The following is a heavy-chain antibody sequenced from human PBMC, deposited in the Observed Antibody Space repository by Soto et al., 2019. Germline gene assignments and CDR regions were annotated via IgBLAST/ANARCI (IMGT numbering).Heavy chain of an antibody. CDR2: IYYSGST. CDR3: ARAGGDYYDSSGYYSLDY. CDR1: GVSISSDY. J-gene: IGHJ4*02. Sequence: PPETRARTCTVSGVSISSDYWSWIRQPPGKGLEWIGYIYYSGSTNYNPSLKSRVTISVDTSKNQFSLKLSSVTAADTAVYYCARAGGDYYDSSGYYSLDYWGQGTLVNVSS. D-gene: IGHD3-22*01. V-gene: IGHV4-59*08.